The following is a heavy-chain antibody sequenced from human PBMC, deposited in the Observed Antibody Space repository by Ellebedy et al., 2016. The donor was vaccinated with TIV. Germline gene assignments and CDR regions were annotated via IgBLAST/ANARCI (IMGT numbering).Heavy chain of an antibody. V-gene: IGHV4-34*01. CDR3: ARGDLAGT. CDR1: GGSFSGYY. CDR2: INHSGST. J-gene: IGHJ4*02. D-gene: IGHD6-19*01. Sequence: MPSETLSLTCAVYGGSFSGYYWNWIRQPPGKRLEWIAEINHSGSTNYNPSLKSRVTMSVDTSKNQFSLKLSSVTAADTAVYYCARGDLAGTWGQGTLVKVSS.